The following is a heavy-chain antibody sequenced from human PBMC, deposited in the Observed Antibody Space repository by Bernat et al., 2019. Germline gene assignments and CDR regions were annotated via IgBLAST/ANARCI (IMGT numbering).Heavy chain of an antibody. CDR2: IITIFGTA. CDR3: AGDKRTFARSGGSCYVW. J-gene: IGHJ4*02. CDR1: GGTSSSYA. D-gene: IGHD2-15*01. Sequence: QVPLVQSGAEVKKPGSSVKVSCKASGGTSSSYAIIWVRQAPGQGLVWMGGIITIFGTANYGQKCQGRVTSTADDAKSTAYMELSGLRTEDTAVYCCAGDKRTFARSGGSCYVWWGQGTLVTVS. V-gene: IGHV1-69*01.